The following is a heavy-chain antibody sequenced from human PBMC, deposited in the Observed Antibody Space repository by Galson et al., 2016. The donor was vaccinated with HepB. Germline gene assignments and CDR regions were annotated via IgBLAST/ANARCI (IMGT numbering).Heavy chain of an antibody. D-gene: IGHD3-3*01. CDR2: ISGSGSYL. V-gene: IGHV3-21*01. CDR1: GFTFSTYN. J-gene: IGHJ6*02. Sequence: SLRLSCAASGFTFSTYNMNWVRQTPGKGLEWVSSISGSGSYLYYADSVKGRFTIPRDNANNSLYLHLSSLRAEDTAVYYCSRDPRNVQRPDLTYYYGMDVWGQGTTVTVSS. CDR3: SRDPRNVQRPDLTYYYGMDV.